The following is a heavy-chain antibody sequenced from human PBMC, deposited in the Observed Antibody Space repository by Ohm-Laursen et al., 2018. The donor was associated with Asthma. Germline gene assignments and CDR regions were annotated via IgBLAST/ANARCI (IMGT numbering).Heavy chain of an antibody. Sequence: SLRLSCSASGFSVSDYSMTWIRQGPGKGLEWVSDITRSGAAIYYADSVKGRFTISSDDSKNSLNLQMSSLRGDDTALYYWARGQGSGDISGSDPFDLWGQGTTVIVSS. CDR1: GFSVSDYS. V-gene: IGHV3-11*01. J-gene: IGHJ3*01. D-gene: IGHD3-10*01. CDR3: ARGQGSGDISGSDPFDL. CDR2: ITRSGAAI.